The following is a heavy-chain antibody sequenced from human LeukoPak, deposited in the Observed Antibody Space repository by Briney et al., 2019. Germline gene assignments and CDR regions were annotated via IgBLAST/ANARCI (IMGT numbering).Heavy chain of an antibody. Sequence: GGSLRLSCAASGFTVSSNYMSWVRQAPGKGLEWVSVIYSGGSTYYADSVKGRFTISRDNSKNTPYLQMNSLRAEDTAVYYCARHLWWERAFDIWGQGTMVTVSS. CDR2: IYSGGST. J-gene: IGHJ3*02. CDR3: ARHLWWERAFDI. CDR1: GFTVSSNY. V-gene: IGHV3-53*01. D-gene: IGHD2-21*01.